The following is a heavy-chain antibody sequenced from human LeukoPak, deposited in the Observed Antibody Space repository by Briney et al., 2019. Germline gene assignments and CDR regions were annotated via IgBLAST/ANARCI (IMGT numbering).Heavy chain of an antibody. V-gene: IGHV1-2*02. D-gene: IGHD6-6*01. CDR3: ARRIAARPRYHWFDP. Sequence: GASVKVSCKASGYTFTGYYMHWVRQAPGQGLEWMGWINPNSGGTNYAQKFQGRVTMTRDTSISTAYMELSRLRSDDTAVYYCARRIAARPRYHWFDPWGQGTLVTVSS. J-gene: IGHJ5*02. CDR2: INPNSGGT. CDR1: GYTFTGYY.